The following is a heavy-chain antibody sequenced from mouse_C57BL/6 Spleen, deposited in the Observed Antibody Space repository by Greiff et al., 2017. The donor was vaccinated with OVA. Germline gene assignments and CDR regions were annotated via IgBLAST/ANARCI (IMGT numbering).Heavy chain of an antibody. D-gene: IGHD3-2*02. CDR1: GYSITSGYY. CDR2: ISYDGSN. CDR3: ARLDSSGYVDY. Sequence: ESGPGLVKPSQSLSLTCSVTGYSITSGYYWNWIRQFPGNKLEWMGYISYDGSNNYNPSLKNRISITRDTSKNQFFLKLNSVTTEDTATYYCARLDSSGYVDYWGQGTTLTVSS. J-gene: IGHJ2*01. V-gene: IGHV3-6*01.